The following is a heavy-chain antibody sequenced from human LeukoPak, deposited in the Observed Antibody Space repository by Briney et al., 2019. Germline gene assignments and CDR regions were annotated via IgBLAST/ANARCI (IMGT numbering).Heavy chain of an antibody. CDR2: IWYDGSKS. Sequence: GGSLRLSCAASGFTFSSHGMPWVRQAPGKGLDWVAGIWYDGSKSFYADSVKGRFTISRDNSKNTLYLQMNSLRAEDTAVYHCARDLSFGSGSNWGQGTLVTVSS. V-gene: IGHV3-33*01. D-gene: IGHD3-10*01. CDR1: GFTFSSHG. CDR3: ARDLSFGSGSN. J-gene: IGHJ4*02.